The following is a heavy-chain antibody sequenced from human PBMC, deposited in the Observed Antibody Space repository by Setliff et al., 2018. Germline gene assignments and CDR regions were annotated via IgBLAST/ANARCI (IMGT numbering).Heavy chain of an antibody. Sequence: SETLSLTCIVSGASITSDAYYWSWVRQHPGKGLEWIGYIYYSGSTYYNPSLKSRVTISLDTSKNQFSLKLSSVTAADTAVYYCARGRAGHSGHWGQGTLVTVSS. J-gene: IGHJ4*02. V-gene: IGHV4-31*03. CDR1: GASITSDAYY. CDR3: ARGRAGHSGH. CDR2: IYYSGST. D-gene: IGHD6-19*01.